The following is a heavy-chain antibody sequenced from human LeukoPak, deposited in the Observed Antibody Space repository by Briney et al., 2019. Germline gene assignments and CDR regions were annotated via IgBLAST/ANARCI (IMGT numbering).Heavy chain of an antibody. J-gene: IGHJ6*03. CDR1: GYTFTSYD. Sequence: ASVKVSCXASGYTFTSYDINWVRQATGQGLEWMGWMNPNSGNTGYAQKFQGRVTITRNTSISTAYMELSSLRSEDTAVYYCARLWWELPNYYYYYMDVWGKGTTVTVSS. V-gene: IGHV1-8*03. CDR2: MNPNSGNT. D-gene: IGHD1-26*01. CDR3: ARLWWELPNYYYYYMDV.